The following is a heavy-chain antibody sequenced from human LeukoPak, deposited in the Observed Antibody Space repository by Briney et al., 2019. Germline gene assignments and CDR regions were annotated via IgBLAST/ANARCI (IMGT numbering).Heavy chain of an antibody. CDR1: GYSFTSYW. Sequence: GESLKISCKGSGYSFTSYWIGWVRQAPGQGLEWMGWINPNSGGTNYAQKFQGRVTMTRDTSISTAYMELSRLRSDDTAVYYCARLRDQITMIVVGFDPWGQGTLVTVSS. CDR3: ARLRDQITMIVVGFDP. V-gene: IGHV1-2*02. CDR2: INPNSGGT. D-gene: IGHD3-22*01. J-gene: IGHJ5*02.